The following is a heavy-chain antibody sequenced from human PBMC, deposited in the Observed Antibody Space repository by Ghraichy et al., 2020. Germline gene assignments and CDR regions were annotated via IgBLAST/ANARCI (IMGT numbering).Heavy chain of an antibody. Sequence: SGPTLVKPTQTLTLTCTCSGFSLSTSGMCVLLIRQPPGKALEWLARIDWDDDKYYSTSLKTRLTISKDTSNNQLVLTLPNMAPVDTATYYCARIRKVVIAITGADYYYYYMDVWGKGTTVTVSS. CDR2: IDWDDDK. J-gene: IGHJ6*03. D-gene: IGHD2-21*01. CDR3: ARIRKVVIAITGADYYYYYMDV. CDR1: GFSLSTSGMC. V-gene: IGHV2-70*11.